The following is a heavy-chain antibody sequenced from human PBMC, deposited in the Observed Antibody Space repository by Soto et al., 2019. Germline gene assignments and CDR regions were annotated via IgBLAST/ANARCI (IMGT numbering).Heavy chain of an antibody. J-gene: IGHJ4*02. Sequence: QVQLVESGGGVVQPGRSLGLSCAGSGFTFSNSDIHWVRQAPGKGLEWVAVISYDGSSKNYADSVKGRFTISRDNSKNTLYLQLNSLRPEDTAVYFCAKDESQMLRGVMLYWGQGTLVTVSS. V-gene: IGHV3-30*18. CDR1: GFTFSNSD. CDR3: AKDESQMLRGVMLY. CDR2: ISYDGSSK. D-gene: IGHD3-10*01.